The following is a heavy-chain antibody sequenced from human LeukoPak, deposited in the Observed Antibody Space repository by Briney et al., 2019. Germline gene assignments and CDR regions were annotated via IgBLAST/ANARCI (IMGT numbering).Heavy chain of an antibody. CDR2: ISDSGSST. CDR3: AKDLGRDSGFFDF. V-gene: IGHV3-23*01. Sequence: WGSLTLSCVASGFTFSNYAMNWVRQLPGKGLEWVSRISDSGSSTSYADSVKGRFTISRDNSKNTLYLQMSNLRVEDSAIYYCAKDLGRDSGFFDFWGQGDPVSVSS. J-gene: IGHJ4*02. CDR1: GFTFSNYA.